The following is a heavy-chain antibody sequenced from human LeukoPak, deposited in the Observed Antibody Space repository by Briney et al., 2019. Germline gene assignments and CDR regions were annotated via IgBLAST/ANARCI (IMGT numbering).Heavy chain of an antibody. J-gene: IGHJ1*01. CDR3: ARGHGDYEYFLH. CDR2: INPSGGST. Sequence: HGASVKVSCKASEYTFISFYMHWVRQAPGQGLEWMGVINPSGGSTSYAQKFQGRVTMTRDTSTSTVHMELSSLRSEDTAVYYCARGHGDYEYFLHWGQGTLVTVSS. D-gene: IGHD4-17*01. CDR1: EYTFISFY. V-gene: IGHV1-46*01.